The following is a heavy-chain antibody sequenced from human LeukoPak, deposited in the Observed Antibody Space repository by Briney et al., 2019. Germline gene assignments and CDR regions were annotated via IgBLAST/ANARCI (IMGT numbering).Heavy chain of an antibody. CDR2: IIPIFGTA. CDR3: GRDRXXXXXXXXXXXXXXX. CDR1: GGTFSSYA. J-gene: IGHJ3*01. V-gene: IGHV1-69*13. Sequence: GASVKVSCKASGGTFSSYAISWVRQAPGQXLEWMGGIIPIFGTANYAQKFQGRVTITADESTSTAYMELSSLRSEDTAVYYCGRDRXXXXXXXXXXXXXXXXGQXTMV.